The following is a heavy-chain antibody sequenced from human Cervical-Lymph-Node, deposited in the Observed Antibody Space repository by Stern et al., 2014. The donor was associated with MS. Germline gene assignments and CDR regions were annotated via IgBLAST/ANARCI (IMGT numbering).Heavy chain of an antibody. D-gene: IGHD5-18*01. CDR2: NRYSGIT. CDR1: VGSINSRDYY. V-gene: IGHV4-30-4*01. CDR3: ARDFRFNYGRGYYGMDV. J-gene: IGHJ6*02. Sequence: QVQLQESGPGLVKPSQTLSLTCAVSVGSINSRDYYWTWIRQPPGKGLEWLGDNRYSGITYYNTSLESRITISIDTSKNQFSLKLNSLTATDTAVYYCARDFRFNYGRGYYGMDVWGPGTTVTVSS.